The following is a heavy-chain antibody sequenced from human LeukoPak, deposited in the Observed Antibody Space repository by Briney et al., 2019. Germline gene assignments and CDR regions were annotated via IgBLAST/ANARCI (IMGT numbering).Heavy chain of an antibody. CDR3: ARGLADSSGYYYDC. CDR2: IWYDGFTK. D-gene: IGHD3-22*01. J-gene: IGHJ4*02. CDR1: GFTFSNYG. V-gene: IGHV3-33*01. Sequence: GGSLRLSCAASGFTFSNYGMHWVRQAPGKGLEWVAVIWYDGFTKYYADSVKGRFTISRDSSRNTLYLQMDSLRAEDTAVYYCARGLADSSGYYYDCWGQGTLVTVSS.